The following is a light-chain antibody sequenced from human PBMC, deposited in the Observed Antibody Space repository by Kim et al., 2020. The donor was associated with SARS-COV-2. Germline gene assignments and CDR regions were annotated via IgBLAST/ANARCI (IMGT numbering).Light chain of an antibody. CDR3: CSYASSTTWV. CDR2: EGS. CDR1: TSDIGNYDL. V-gene: IGLV2-23*01. Sequence: QSVLTQPASVSGSPGQSITISCTGTTSDIGNYDLVSWYQQHPGKAPKLMIYEGSKRPSGVSDRFSGSKSGNTASLTISGLQAEDEADYYCCSYASSTTWVFGGGTQRTVL. J-gene: IGLJ3*02.